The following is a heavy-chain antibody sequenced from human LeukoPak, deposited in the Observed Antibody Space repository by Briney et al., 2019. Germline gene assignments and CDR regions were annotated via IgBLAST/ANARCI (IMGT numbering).Heavy chain of an antibody. CDR3: VRTLGYELLPLYYYYYYMDV. CDR2: INPNSGGT. Sequence: GASVKVSCKASGYTFTGYYMHWVRQAPGQGLEWMGWINPNSGGTNYAQKLQGRVTMTTDTSTSTAYMELRSLRSDDTAVYYCVRTLGYELLPLYYYYYYMDVWGKGTTVTISS. J-gene: IGHJ6*03. D-gene: IGHD2-15*01. V-gene: IGHV1-2*02. CDR1: GYTFTGYY.